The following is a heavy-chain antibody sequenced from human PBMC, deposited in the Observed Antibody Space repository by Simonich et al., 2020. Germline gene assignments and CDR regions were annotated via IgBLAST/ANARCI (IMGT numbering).Heavy chain of an antibody. CDR3: ASTLFTASSSFAFDI. CDR2: IYYSGST. Sequence: QVQLQESGPGLVKPSETLSLTCTVSGGSISSYYWSWIRQPPGKGLEWIGYIYYSGSTNYNPSLKSRFTISVDTSKNQFSLKLSSVTAADTAAYYCASTLFTASSSFAFDIWGQGTMVTVSS. V-gene: IGHV4-59*08. CDR1: GGSISSYY. J-gene: IGHJ3*02. D-gene: IGHD6-6*01.